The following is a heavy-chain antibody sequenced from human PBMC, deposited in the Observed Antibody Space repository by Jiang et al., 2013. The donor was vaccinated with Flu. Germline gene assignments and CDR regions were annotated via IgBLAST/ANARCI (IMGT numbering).Heavy chain of an antibody. D-gene: IGHD2-21*02. J-gene: IGHJ5*02. CDR2: INADNGNT. Sequence: SGAEVKKPGASVKVSCKASGYTFTSYAMHWVRQAPGQRLEWMGWINADNGNTKYSQKFQGRVTITRDTSASTAYMELSSLRSEDTAVYYCARDNCGGDCYQSWFDPWGQGTLVTVSS. V-gene: IGHV1-3*01. CDR1: GYTFTSYA. CDR3: ARDNCGGDCYQSWFDP.